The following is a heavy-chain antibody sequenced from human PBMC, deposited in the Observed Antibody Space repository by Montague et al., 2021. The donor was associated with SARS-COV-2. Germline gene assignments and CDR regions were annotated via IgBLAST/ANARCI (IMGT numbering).Heavy chain of an antibody. D-gene: IGHD5-12*01. J-gene: IGHJ6*02. Sequence: SLRLSCAASGFTFSSYAMHWVRQAPGKGLEWVAVISYDGSNKYYVDSVKGRFTISRDNSKNTLYLQMNSLRAEDTAVYYCARDWDGYDLDYCMDVWGQGTTVTVSS. V-gene: IGHV3-30*04. CDR2: ISYDGSNK. CDR1: GFTFSSYA. CDR3: ARDWDGYDLDYCMDV.